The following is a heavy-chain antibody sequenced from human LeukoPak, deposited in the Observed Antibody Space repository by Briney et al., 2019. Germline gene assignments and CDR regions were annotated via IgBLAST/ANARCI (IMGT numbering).Heavy chain of an antibody. CDR1: GGTFSSYA. V-gene: IGHV1-69*05. J-gene: IGHJ4*02. D-gene: IGHD3-22*01. Sequence: PSVMVSCKASGGTFSSYAISWVRQAPGQGLEWMGGIIPVFGTANYAQKFQGRVTITTDESTSTAYMELSSLRSEDTAVYYCARVPTTYYYDSSGYYNHYWGQGTLVTVSS. CDR2: IIPVFGTA. CDR3: ARVPTTYYYDSSGYYNHY.